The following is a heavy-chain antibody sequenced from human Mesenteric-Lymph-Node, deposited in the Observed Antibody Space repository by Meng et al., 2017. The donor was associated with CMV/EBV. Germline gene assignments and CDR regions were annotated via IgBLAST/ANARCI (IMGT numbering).Heavy chain of an antibody. V-gene: IGHV4-59*11. CDR2: LYYSGNT. J-gene: IGHJ4*02. CDR3: ARRLLAVAGGRSFDY. Sequence: SETLSLTCTVSGDSISNHYWSWIRQTPGKGLEWIGYLYYSGNTNYNPSFKSRVTISPDTSKNQFSLKLTSVTAADTAVYYCARRLLAVAGGRSFDYWGQETLVTVSS. D-gene: IGHD6-19*01. CDR1: GDSISNHY.